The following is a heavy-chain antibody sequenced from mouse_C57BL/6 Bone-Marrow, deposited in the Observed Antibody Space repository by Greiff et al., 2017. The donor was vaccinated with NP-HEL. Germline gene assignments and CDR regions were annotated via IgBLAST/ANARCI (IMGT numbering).Heavy chain of an antibody. CDR2: IWSGGST. Sequence: VQLQQSGPGLVQPSQSLSITCTVSGFSLTSYGVHWVRQSPGKGLEWLGVIWSGGSTDYNAAFISRLSISKDNSKSQVFVKMNSLQADDTAIYYCARNYGNYEAWFAYWGQGTLVTVSA. D-gene: IGHD2-1*01. CDR3: ARNYGNYEAWFAY. J-gene: IGHJ3*01. V-gene: IGHV2-2*01. CDR1: GFSLTSYG.